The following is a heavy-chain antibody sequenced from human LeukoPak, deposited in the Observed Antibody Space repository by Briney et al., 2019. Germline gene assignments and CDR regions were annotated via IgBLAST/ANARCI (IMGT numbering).Heavy chain of an antibody. Sequence: SETLSLTCTVFGGSISSSSYYWGWIRQPPGKGLEWIGSIYYSGSTYYNPSLKSRVTISVETSKNQFSLRLSSVTAADTAVYYCARHAGYCSGGSCYPANWFDPWGQGTLVTVSS. V-gene: IGHV4-39*01. CDR2: IYYSGST. CDR3: ARHAGYCSGGSCYPANWFDP. CDR1: GGSISSSSYY. J-gene: IGHJ5*02. D-gene: IGHD2-15*01.